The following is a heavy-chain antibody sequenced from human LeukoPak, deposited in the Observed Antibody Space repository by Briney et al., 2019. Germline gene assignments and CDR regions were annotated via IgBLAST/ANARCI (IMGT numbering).Heavy chain of an antibody. V-gene: IGHV3-64D*06. D-gene: IGHD2-2*01. Sequence: GGALRLSCSASGFTFSSYAMNWVRQAPGKGLEYVSAITSNGGSTYYADSVKGRFTISRDNSKNTLYLQMSSLRAEDTAVYYCVKGRCSGSSCYGGDYWGQGTLVTVSS. CDR1: GFTFSSYA. CDR2: ITSNGGST. J-gene: IGHJ4*02. CDR3: VKGRCSGSSCYGGDY.